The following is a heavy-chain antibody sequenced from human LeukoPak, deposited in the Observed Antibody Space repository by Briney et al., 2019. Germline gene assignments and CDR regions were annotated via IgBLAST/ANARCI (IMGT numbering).Heavy chain of an antibody. CDR1: GITFSTYT. Sequence: PGGSLRLSCAASGITFSTYTMNWVRQAPGKGLEWVSSISSSSSYIYYADSVRGRFTISRDNAKNSLYLQMSSLRAEDTAVYYCARVSTAVSLAIDYWGQGTLVTVST. J-gene: IGHJ4*02. CDR2: ISSSSSYI. D-gene: IGHD6-13*01. CDR3: ARVSTAVSLAIDY. V-gene: IGHV3-21*06.